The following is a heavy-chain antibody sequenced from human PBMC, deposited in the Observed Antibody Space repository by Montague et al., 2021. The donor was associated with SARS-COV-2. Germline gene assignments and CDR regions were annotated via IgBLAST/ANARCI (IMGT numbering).Heavy chain of an antibody. Sequence: TYYSPSLKSRLTISLDSSKNQFSLQARSVTAADTAVYYCVRVLDDRVGDYWGQGTLVTVSS. D-gene: IGHD3/OR15-3a*01. V-gene: IGHV4-30-2*04. CDR2: T. J-gene: IGHJ4*02. CDR3: VRVLDDRVGDY.